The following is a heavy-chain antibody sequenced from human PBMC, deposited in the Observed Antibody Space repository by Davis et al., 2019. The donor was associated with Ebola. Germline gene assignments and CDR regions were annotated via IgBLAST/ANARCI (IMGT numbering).Heavy chain of an antibody. CDR3: ARTAMTSVSDLGHGYNYFDP. V-gene: IGHV4-34*01. CDR1: GFTFSIYS. J-gene: IGHJ5*02. CDR2: ISQGGVT. Sequence: ESLKISCEASGFTFSIYSMNWVRQSPGKGMEWIGQISQGGVTTYNASLRSRVTISMNTSNNHFYLRLDSVTAADTAVYYCARTAMTSVSDLGHGYNYFDPWGQGTLVTVSS. D-gene: IGHD4-17*01.